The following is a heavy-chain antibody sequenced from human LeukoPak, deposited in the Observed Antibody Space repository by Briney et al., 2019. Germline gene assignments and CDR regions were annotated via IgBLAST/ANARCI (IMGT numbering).Heavy chain of an antibody. CDR2: INHSGSS. Sequence: PSETPSLTCAVYGGSFSSYYWSWLRQPPGKGLEWLGEINHSGSSNYNPSLKCRGDISVDPSKNLFSLKLSSVTAADTAVYYCARGRPDSFDIWGQGTMVTVPS. CDR3: ARGRPDSFDI. J-gene: IGHJ3*02. V-gene: IGHV4-34*01. CDR1: GGSFSSYY.